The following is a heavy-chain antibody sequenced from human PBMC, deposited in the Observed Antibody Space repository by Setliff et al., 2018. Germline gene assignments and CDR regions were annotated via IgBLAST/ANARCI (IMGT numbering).Heavy chain of an antibody. CDR2: WYTSGIT. CDR3: ARGQNSYHSGSWVPLYDH. J-gene: IGHJ4*02. D-gene: IGHD3-10*01. CDR1: GGSISGGTYY. Sequence: SETLSLTCTVSGGSISGGTYYWTWIRQPAGKGLEWIGHWYTSGITNYNTSLMSQVTISVDTSKNQFSLKLSSVTAADTAVFFCARGQNSYHSGSWVPLYDHWGQGTQVTVSS. V-gene: IGHV4-61*09.